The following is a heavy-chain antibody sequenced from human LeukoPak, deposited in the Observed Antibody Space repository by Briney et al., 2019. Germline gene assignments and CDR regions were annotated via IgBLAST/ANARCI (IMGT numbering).Heavy chain of an antibody. J-gene: IGHJ6*02. CDR3: ARDSFVVVPAAIGYYYGMDV. D-gene: IGHD2-2*02. CDR1: GYTFTGYY. V-gene: IGHV1-2*02. Sequence: ASVKVSCKASGYTFTGYYMHWVRQAPGQGLEWMGWINPNSGGTNYAQKFQGRVTMTRDTSISTAYMELSRLGSDDTAVYYCARDSFVVVPAAIGYYYGMDVWGQGTTVTVSS. CDR2: INPNSGGT.